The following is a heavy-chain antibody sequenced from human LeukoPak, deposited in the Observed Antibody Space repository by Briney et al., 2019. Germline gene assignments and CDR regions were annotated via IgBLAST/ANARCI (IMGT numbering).Heavy chain of an antibody. V-gene: IGHV3-23*01. CDR3: ASATYYDSSGYLAY. J-gene: IGHJ4*02. CDR1: GFTFSSYA. CDR2: ISGRDDST. Sequence: GGSLRLSCAASGFTFSSYAMNWVRQAPGKGLEWVSGISGRDDSTYYAGSVKGRFTISRDNSKNTLYLQMNSLRAEDTAVYYCASATYYDSSGYLAYWGQGTLVTVSS. D-gene: IGHD3-22*01.